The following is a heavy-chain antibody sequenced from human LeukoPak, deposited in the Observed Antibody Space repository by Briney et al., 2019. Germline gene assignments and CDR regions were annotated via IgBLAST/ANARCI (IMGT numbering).Heavy chain of an antibody. CDR3: ARDLPAAPYYYYYGMDV. V-gene: IGHV4-34*01. CDR2: INHSGST. J-gene: IGHJ6*04. Sequence: SETLSLTCAVYGGSFSGYYWSWIRQPPGKGLEWIGEINHSGSTNYNPSLKSRVTISVDTSKSQFSLKLSSVTAADTAVYYCARDLPAAPYYYYYGMDVWGKGTTVTVSS. CDR1: GGSFSGYY. D-gene: IGHD2-2*01.